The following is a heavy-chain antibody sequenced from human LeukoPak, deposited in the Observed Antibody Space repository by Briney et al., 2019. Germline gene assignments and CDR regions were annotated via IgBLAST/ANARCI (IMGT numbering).Heavy chain of an antibody. Sequence: GGSLRLSCAASGFTVSSNYMSWVRQAPGKGLEWVSVIYSGGSTYYADSVKGRFTISRDNSKNTLYLQMNSLRADDTAVYYCARHIDLQWWYAFDIWGQGTMVTVSS. CDR2: IYSGGST. CDR1: GFTVSSNY. D-gene: IGHD2-15*01. CDR3: ARHIDLQWWYAFDI. V-gene: IGHV3-53*05. J-gene: IGHJ3*02.